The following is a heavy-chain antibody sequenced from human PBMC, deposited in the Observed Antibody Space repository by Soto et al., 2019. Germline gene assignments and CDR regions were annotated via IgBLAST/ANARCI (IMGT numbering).Heavy chain of an antibody. Sequence: SETLSLTCTVSGGSISSGGYYWNWIRQHPGKGLEWIGYIYFSGSTYYNPSLKSRVTISVDTSKNQFSLKLSSVTAADTAVYYCASVRTIRKYGDYRIEYWGKGTQVTASS. V-gene: IGHV4-31*03. CDR1: GGSISSGGYY. CDR2: IYFSGST. D-gene: IGHD4-17*01. J-gene: IGHJ4*02. CDR3: ASVRTIRKYGDYRIEY.